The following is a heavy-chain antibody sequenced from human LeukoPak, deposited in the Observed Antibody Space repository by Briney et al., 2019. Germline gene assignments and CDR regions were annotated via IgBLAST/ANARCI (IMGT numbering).Heavy chain of an antibody. Sequence: GGSLRLSCAASGFTFSSYWMSWVRQAPGKGLEWVANIKQDGSEKYYVDSVKGRFTISRDNAKNSLYLQMNSLRAEDTAVYYCACEGEEVALPYDHWGQGTLVTVSS. CDR1: GFTFSSYW. CDR3: ACEGEEVALPYDH. J-gene: IGHJ4*02. CDR2: IKQDGSEK. D-gene: IGHD3-16*01. V-gene: IGHV3-7*01.